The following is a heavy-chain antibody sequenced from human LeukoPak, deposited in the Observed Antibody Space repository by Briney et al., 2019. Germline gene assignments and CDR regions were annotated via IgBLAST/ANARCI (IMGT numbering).Heavy chain of an antibody. J-gene: IGHJ4*02. CDR2: INPNSGGT. Sequence: ASVKVSCKASGYTFSGYYMHWVRQAPGQGVEWMGWINPNSGGTNYAQKFQGRVTMTRDTSISTAYMELSRLRSDDTAVYYCARYQGSGSYYNVRFDYWGQGTLVTVSS. V-gene: IGHV1-2*02. D-gene: IGHD3-10*01. CDR3: ARYQGSGSYYNVRFDY. CDR1: GYTFSGYY.